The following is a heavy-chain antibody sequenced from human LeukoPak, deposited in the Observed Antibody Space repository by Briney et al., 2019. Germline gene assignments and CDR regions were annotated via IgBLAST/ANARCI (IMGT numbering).Heavy chain of an antibody. CDR3: ARGIASSRSVAIDL. J-gene: IGHJ4*02. D-gene: IGHD6-13*01. CDR2: LSGDGITT. Sequence: SGGSLRLSCAASDFTFSSHWMYWVRQAPGKGLVWVARLSGDGITTMHADSVKGRFTISRDNAKNTLYLQMNSLRVEDTALYYCARGIASSRSVAIDLWGQGTLVAVSS. CDR1: DFTFSSHW. V-gene: IGHV3-74*03.